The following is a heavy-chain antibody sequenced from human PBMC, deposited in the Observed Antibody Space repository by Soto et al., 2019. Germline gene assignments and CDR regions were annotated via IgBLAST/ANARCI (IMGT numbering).Heavy chain of an antibody. Sequence: SGPTLVNPTQTLTLTCTFSGFSLSTSGMCVSWIRQPPGKALEWLALIDWDDDKYYSTSLKTRLTISKDTSKNQVVLTMTNMDPVDTATYYCARAHADLTGYYVIPDDWGQGTLVTVSS. D-gene: IGHD3-9*01. CDR2: IDWDDDK. V-gene: IGHV2-70*01. CDR1: GFSLSTSGMC. CDR3: ARAHADLTGYYVIPDD. J-gene: IGHJ4*02.